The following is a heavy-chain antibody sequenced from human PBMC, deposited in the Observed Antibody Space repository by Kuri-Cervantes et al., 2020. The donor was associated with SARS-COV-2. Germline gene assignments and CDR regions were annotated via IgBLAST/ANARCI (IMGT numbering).Heavy chain of an antibody. J-gene: IGHJ2*01. CDR2: ISSSSSYI. CDR3: ARDERDYDFWSGYYKDENWYFDL. V-gene: IGHV3-21*01. Sequence: GGSLRLSCAASGFTFSSYSMNWVRQAPGKGLEWVSSISSSSSYIYYADSVKGRFTISRDNAKNSLYLQMNSLGAEDTAVYYCARDERDYDFWSGYYKDENWYFDLWGRGTLVTVSS. CDR1: GFTFSSYS. D-gene: IGHD3-3*01.